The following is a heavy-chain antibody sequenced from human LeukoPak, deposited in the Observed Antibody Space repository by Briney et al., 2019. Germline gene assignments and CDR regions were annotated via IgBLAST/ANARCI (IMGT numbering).Heavy chain of an antibody. D-gene: IGHD3-22*01. Sequence: SETLSFTCSVSGGSISSYYWSWIRQPAGKGLEWIGRIHTSGSTNYNPSLKSRVTMSVDTSTNQFSLKLSSVTAADTAVYYCARDVYYYDSSGYSNFDYWGQGTLVTVSS. CDR2: IHTSGST. V-gene: IGHV4-4*07. CDR1: GGSISSYY. J-gene: IGHJ4*02. CDR3: ARDVYYYDSSGYSNFDY.